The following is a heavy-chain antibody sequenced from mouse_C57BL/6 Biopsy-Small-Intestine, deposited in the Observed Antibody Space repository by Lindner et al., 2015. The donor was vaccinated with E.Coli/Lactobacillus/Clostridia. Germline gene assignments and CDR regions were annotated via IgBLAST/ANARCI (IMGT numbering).Heavy chain of an antibody. Sequence: VQLQESGPELVKPGASVKLSCKASGYTFTSYDINWVKQRPGQGLEWIGWIYPRDGSTKYNEKFKGKATLTVDTSSSTAYMELHSLTSEDSAVYFCARRWVTNDYDLYAMDYWGQGTSVTVSS. CDR2: IYPRDGST. CDR3: ARRWVTNDYDLYAMDY. V-gene: IGHV1-85*01. D-gene: IGHD2-4*01. CDR1: GYTFTSYD. J-gene: IGHJ4*01.